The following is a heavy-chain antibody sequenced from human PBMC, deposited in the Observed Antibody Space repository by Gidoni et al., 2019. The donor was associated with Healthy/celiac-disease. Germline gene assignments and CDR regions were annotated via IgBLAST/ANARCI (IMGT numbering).Heavy chain of an antibody. V-gene: IGHV3-9*01. CDR1: GFTLDDYA. D-gene: IGHD3-10*01. Sequence: EVQLVVSGGGLVQPGRSLRLSCAASGFTLDDYAMHWVRQAPGKGLEWVSGISWNSGSIGYADSVKGRFTISRDNAKNSLYLQMNSLRAEDTALYYCAKDIRRITMFQGVMGSGFDPWGQGTLVTVSS. CDR3: AKDIRRITMFQGVMGSGFDP. J-gene: IGHJ5*02. CDR2: ISWNSGSI.